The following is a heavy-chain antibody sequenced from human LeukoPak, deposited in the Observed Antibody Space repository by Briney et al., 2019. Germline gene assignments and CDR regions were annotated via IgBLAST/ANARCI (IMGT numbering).Heavy chain of an antibody. J-gene: IGHJ4*02. Sequence: GGSLRLSCAASGFTFSSYEMNWVRQAPGKGLDWVSYISSGGRTTYYADSVKGRFTISRENAKNSLYLQMNSLRAEDTAVYYCARGGLTSSSWDYWGQGTLVTVSS. V-gene: IGHV3-48*03. D-gene: IGHD6-6*01. CDR3: ARGGLTSSSWDY. CDR1: GFTFSSYE. CDR2: ISSGGRTT.